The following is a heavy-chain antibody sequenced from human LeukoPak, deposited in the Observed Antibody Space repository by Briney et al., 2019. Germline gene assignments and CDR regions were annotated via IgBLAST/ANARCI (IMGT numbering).Heavy chain of an antibody. J-gene: IGHJ4*02. V-gene: IGHV3-74*01. CDR1: GFTFSTSW. CDR3: VRDMGYYDKV. D-gene: IGHD3-22*01. CDR2: INSDGKST. Sequence: PGGSLRLSCAASGFTFSTSWTHWVRQAPGKGLVWVSRINSDGKSTNYADSVKGRFTISRDNAKNTLYLQMNSLRTEDTAVYYCVRDMGYYDKVWGQGTLVTVSS.